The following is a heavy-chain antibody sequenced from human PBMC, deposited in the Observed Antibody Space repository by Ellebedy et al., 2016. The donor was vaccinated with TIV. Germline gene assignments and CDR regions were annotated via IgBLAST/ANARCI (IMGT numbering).Heavy chain of an antibody. D-gene: IGHD6-19*01. V-gene: IGHV3-33*04. J-gene: IGHJ4*02. Sequence: GESLKISCNASGFTFRSFGMHWVRLSVGKGLEWVADSSYDGAYAHYADSVKGRFTIPRDNAKNSPYLQMNRPRAADTAVYYCVRDSVSGWKNFHYWGQGSRVTVSS. CDR2: SSYDGAYA. CDR1: GFTFRSFG. CDR3: VRDSVSGWKNFHY.